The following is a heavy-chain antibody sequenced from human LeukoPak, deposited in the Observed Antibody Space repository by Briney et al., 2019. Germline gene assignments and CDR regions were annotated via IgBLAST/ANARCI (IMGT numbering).Heavy chain of an antibody. CDR1: GGSISSGGYY. CDR2: IYYSGST. J-gene: IGHJ4*02. CDR3: ARGGGVAGTPYNPYDY. D-gene: IGHD6-19*01. Sequence: SSETLSLTCTVSGGSISSGGYYWSWIRQPPGKGLEWIGYIYYSGSTNYNPSLKSRVTISVDTSKNQFSLKLSSVTAADTAVYYCARGGGVAGTPYNPYDYWGQGTLVTVSS. V-gene: IGHV4-61*08.